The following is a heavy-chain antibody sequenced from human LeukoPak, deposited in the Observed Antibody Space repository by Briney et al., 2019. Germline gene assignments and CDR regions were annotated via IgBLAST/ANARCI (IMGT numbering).Heavy chain of an antibody. CDR1: GGSISSGSYY. Sequence: SQTLSLTCTVSGGSISSGSYYWSWIRQPAGKGLEWIGRIYTSGSTNYSPSLKSRVTISIDTSKNQFSLKLSSVTAADTAAYYCARISSSGWYGGLESEYYFDYWGQGTLVTVSS. CDR2: IYTSGST. CDR3: ARISSSGWYGGLESEYYFDY. V-gene: IGHV4-61*02. J-gene: IGHJ4*02. D-gene: IGHD6-19*01.